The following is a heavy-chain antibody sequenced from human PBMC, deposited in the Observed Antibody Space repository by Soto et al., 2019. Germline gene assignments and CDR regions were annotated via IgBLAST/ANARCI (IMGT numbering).Heavy chain of an antibody. Sequence: GGSLRLSCVGSRLAFSHARMTWVRQAPGKGLEWVGHIKSKTDEATTDYAAPVKDRFTISRDDSGNTLYLEMNRLKTEDTGIYYCITDAGFCSRDSCYFWAFWGPGTLVTVSS. CDR1: RLAFSHAR. D-gene: IGHD2-2*01. J-gene: IGHJ1*01. V-gene: IGHV3-15*01. CDR3: ITDAGFCSRDSCYFWAF. CDR2: IKSKTDEATT.